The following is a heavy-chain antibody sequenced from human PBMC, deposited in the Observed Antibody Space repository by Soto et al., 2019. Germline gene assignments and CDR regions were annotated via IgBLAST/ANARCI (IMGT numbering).Heavy chain of an antibody. J-gene: IGHJ5*02. Sequence: SETLSLTCTVSGGSISSGDYYWSWIRQPPGKGLEWIGDIYYSGSTYYKQSLKSRVTISVDTSKNQFSLKLSSVTAADTAVYYCARERRRKNWFDPWGQGTLVTVSS. CDR2: IYYSGST. CDR1: GGSISSGDYY. V-gene: IGHV4-30-4*01. CDR3: ARERRRKNWFDP.